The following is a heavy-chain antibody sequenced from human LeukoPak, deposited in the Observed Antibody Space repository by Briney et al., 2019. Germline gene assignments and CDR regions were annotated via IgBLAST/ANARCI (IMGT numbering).Heavy chain of an antibody. J-gene: IGHJ2*01. CDR2: IGGDGERK. D-gene: IGHD6-13*01. CDR1: GLSFSTYW. CDR3: ARAAYSSTWYSRYFDL. Sequence: GGSLRLSCSASGLSFSTYWMTWVRQAPGKGLEWLANIGGDGERKFYVDSVKGRFTISRDNAENTLYLQMNSLRVEDTAVYYCARAAYSSTWYSRYFDLWGRGTLVTVSS. V-gene: IGHV3-7*01.